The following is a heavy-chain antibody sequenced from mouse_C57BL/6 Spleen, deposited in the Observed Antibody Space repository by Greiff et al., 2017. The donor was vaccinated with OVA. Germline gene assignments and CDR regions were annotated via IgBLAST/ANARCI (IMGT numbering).Heavy chain of an antibody. CDR3: ARSGYDYDWYFDV. Sequence: QVQLQQSGAELVRPGTSVKVSCKASGYAFTNYLIEWVKQRPGQGLEWIGVINPGSGGTNYNEKFKGKATLTADKSSSTAYMQLSSLTSEDSAVYFCARSGYDYDWYFDVWGTGTTVTVSS. CDR2: INPGSGGT. J-gene: IGHJ1*03. V-gene: IGHV1-54*01. D-gene: IGHD2-4*01. CDR1: GYAFTNYL.